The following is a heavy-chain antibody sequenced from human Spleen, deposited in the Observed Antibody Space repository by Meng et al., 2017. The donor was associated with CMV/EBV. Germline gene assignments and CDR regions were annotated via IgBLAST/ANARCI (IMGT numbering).Heavy chain of an antibody. CDR2: IWFDGSRK. D-gene: IGHD3-10*01. J-gene: IGHJ4*02. CDR3: VKDYRARGGDYFDY. Sequence: ASGFTFSSDARSWVRQAPGKGLEWVAIIWFDGSRKYYADSVKGRFTISRDNSKNILYLHMTSLRAEDTAVYYCVKDYRARGGDYFDYWGQGILVTVSS. CDR1: GFTFSSDA. V-gene: IGHV3-33*06.